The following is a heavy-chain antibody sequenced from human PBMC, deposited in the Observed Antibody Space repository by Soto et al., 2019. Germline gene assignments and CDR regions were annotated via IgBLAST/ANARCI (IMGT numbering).Heavy chain of an antibody. CDR1: GGSISSYY. Sequence: PSETLSLTCTVSGGSISSYYWSWIRQPPGKGLEWIGYIFHSGSTNYNPSIKSRVTISLDMSKNQFSLKLSSVTAADTAVYYCARRQQDYYYYMDVWGKGTTVTAP. CDR2: IFHSGST. J-gene: IGHJ6*03. CDR3: ARRQQDYYYYMDV. V-gene: IGHV4-59*08.